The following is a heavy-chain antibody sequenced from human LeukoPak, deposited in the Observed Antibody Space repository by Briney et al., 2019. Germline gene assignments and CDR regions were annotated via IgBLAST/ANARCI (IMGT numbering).Heavy chain of an antibody. CDR2: ISSSSSYI. CDR1: GFTFSSYS. V-gene: IGHV3-21*01. Sequence: GGSLRLSCAASGFTFSSYSMNWVRQAPGKGLEWVSSISSSSSYIYYADSVKGRFTISRDNAKNSLYLQMNSLRAEDTAVYYCARDKDSSSSLDYWGQGTLVTVSS. D-gene: IGHD3-22*01. CDR3: ARDKDSSSSLDY. J-gene: IGHJ4*02.